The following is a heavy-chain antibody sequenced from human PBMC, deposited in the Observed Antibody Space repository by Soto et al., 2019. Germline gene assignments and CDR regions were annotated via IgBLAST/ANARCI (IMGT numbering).Heavy chain of an antibody. V-gene: IGHV1-69*01. D-gene: IGHD1-26*01. CDR2: IIPIFGTA. CDR1: GGTFSSYS. J-gene: IGHJ4*02. CDR3: ARDGGRHSGGIDY. Sequence: QMQLVQSGAEVKKPGSSVKVSCKASGGTFSSYSINWVLQAPGQGLEWMGEIIPIFGTANYAQKFQGRVTITADESTSTAYMELSSLRSEDTAVYYCARDGGRHSGGIDYWGQGTLVTVSS.